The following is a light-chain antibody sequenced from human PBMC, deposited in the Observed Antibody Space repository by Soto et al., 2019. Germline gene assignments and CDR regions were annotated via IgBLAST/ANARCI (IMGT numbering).Light chain of an antibody. J-gene: IGKJ2*01. CDR3: QQYSTLPHT. CDR1: QSVTNSF. V-gene: IGKV3-20*01. CDR2: SIS. Sequence: ENVLTQSPGTLSLSPGERATLSCRASQSVTNSFFAWYQQKPGQAPRLLIYSISSRATGIPDRFSGSGSGTDFTLSISRLEPEDFVMYYCQQYSTLPHTFGQGTKLEVK.